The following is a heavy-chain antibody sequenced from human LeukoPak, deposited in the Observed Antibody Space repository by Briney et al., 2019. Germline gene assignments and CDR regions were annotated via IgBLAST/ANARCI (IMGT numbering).Heavy chain of an antibody. V-gene: IGHV1-2*04. Sequence: ASVKVSCKASGYTFTGYYMHWVRQAPGQGLEWLGWINPNSGFTNYAQKFQGWVTMTRDTSISTAYLEVSRLRSGDTAVYYCARGERRYCTNGVCYLDAFDIWGQGTMVTVSS. CDR3: ARGERRYCTNGVCYLDAFDI. CDR2: INPNSGFT. J-gene: IGHJ3*02. D-gene: IGHD2-8*01. CDR1: GYTFTGYY.